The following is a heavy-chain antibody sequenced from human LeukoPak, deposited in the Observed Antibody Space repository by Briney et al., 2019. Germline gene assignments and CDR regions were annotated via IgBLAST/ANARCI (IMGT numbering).Heavy chain of an antibody. V-gene: IGHV3-9*01. CDR3: AKDIRVAVAATLGAYYYYGMDV. D-gene: IGHD6-19*01. CDR2: ISWNSGSI. J-gene: IGHJ6*02. Sequence: GGSLRLSCAASGFTFDDYAMHWVRQAPGKGLEWVSGISWNSGSIGYADSVKGRFTISRDNAKNSLYLQMNSLRAEDTALYYCAKDIRVAVAATLGAYYYYGMDVWGQGTTVTVSS. CDR1: GFTFDDYA.